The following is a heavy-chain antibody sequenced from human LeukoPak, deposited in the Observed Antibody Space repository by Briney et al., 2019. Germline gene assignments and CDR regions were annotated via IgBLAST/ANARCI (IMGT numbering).Heavy chain of an antibody. CDR2: ISSSGSYI. V-gene: IGHV3-21*01. J-gene: IGHJ4*02. CDR3: ARDYYGDYGLDY. CDR1: GFTFSTYS. D-gene: IGHD4-17*01. Sequence: GGSLRLSCAASGFTFSTYSMNWVRQAPGKGLEWVSFISSSGSYIYYADSVEGRFAISRHSAKNSLYLQMSSLRAEYTAVYSCARDYYGDYGLDYWGQGPLVTVSS.